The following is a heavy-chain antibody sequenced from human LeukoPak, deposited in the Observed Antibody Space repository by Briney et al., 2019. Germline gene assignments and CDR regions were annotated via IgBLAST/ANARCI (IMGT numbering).Heavy chain of an antibody. Sequence: SETLSLTCAVYDGSFSDYYWTWIRQPPGKGLEWIGEINHSGTANYNPSLKTRVTMSVDTSKNQFSLKLGSVTAADTAVYYCARAAADGLDVWGQGTTVTVSS. CDR1: DGSFSDYY. CDR2: INHSGTA. J-gene: IGHJ6*02. CDR3: ARAAADGLDV. V-gene: IGHV4-34*01. D-gene: IGHD6-25*01.